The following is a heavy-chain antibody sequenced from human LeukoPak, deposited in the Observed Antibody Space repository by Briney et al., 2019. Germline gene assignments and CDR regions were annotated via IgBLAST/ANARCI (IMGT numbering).Heavy chain of an antibody. J-gene: IGHJ6*03. CDR2: IYTSGNT. D-gene: IGHD3-16*01. CDR1: GGSISSYY. V-gene: IGHV4-4*07. Sequence: SETLSLTCTVSGGSISSYYWSWIRQPAGKGLEWIGRIYTSGNTNYNPSLKSRVTMSLDKSKDQFSLKLSSVTAADTALYYCARGPGRPVWGGGAYYYYMDVWGKGTTVTVSS. CDR3: ARGPGRPVWGGGAYYYYMDV.